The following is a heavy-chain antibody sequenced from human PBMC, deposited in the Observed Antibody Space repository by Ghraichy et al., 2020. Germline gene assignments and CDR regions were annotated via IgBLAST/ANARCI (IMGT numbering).Heavy chain of an antibody. J-gene: IGHJ4*02. D-gene: IGHD3-10*01. CDR1: GGSISSGGYS. V-gene: IGHV4-30-4*07. Sequence: SETLSLTCAVSGGSISSGGYSWSWIRQPPGKGLEWIGYIYYSVSTYYNPSLKSRITISVDTSKNQFSLKLSSVTAADTAVYYCARIRPDYLGSGSYYKGYFDQWGQGALVTVSS. CDR3: ARIRPDYLGSGSYYKGYFDQ. CDR2: IYYSVST.